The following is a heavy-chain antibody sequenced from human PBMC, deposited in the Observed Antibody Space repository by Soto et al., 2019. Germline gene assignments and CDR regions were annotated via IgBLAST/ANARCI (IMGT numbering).Heavy chain of an antibody. Sequence: QVQLQESGPGLVKPSQTLSLTCTVSGGSISSGGYYWSWIRQHPGKGLEWIGYIYYSGSTYYNPSLKSRVTISVDTSKNQFSLKLSSVTAADTAVYYCARGRITYYYDSSGYYYFDYWGQGTLVTVSS. CDR2: IYYSGST. V-gene: IGHV4-31*03. CDR3: ARGRITYYYDSSGYYYFDY. CDR1: GGSISSGGYY. J-gene: IGHJ4*02. D-gene: IGHD3-22*01.